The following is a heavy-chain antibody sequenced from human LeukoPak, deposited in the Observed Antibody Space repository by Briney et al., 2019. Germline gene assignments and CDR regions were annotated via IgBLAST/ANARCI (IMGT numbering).Heavy chain of an antibody. CDR2: IYPGYSDT. CDR3: ARFALSSSLDY. V-gene: IGHV5-51*01. Sequence: GESLKISCKVSGYRLTNNWIGWVRQVPGKGLERMGIIYPGYSDTRYSPSFQGQVTFSVDTSTSTVYLQWSSLKASDTAIYYCARFALSSSLDYWGQGTLVTVSP. J-gene: IGHJ4*02. CDR1: GYRLTNNW. D-gene: IGHD6-13*01.